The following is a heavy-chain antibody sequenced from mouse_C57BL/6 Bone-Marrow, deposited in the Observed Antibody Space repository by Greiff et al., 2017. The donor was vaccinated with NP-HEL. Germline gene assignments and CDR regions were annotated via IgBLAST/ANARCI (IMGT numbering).Heavy chain of an antibody. Sequence: EVKLMESGGGLVKPGGSLKLSCAASGFTFSSYAMSWVRQTPEKRLEWVATISDGGSYTYYPDNVKGRFTISRDNAKNNLYLQMSHLKSEDTAMYYCARGFTTVVANYAMDYWGQGTSVTVSS. CDR2: ISDGGSYT. D-gene: IGHD1-1*01. CDR3: ARGFTTVVANYAMDY. V-gene: IGHV5-4*03. CDR1: GFTFSSYA. J-gene: IGHJ4*01.